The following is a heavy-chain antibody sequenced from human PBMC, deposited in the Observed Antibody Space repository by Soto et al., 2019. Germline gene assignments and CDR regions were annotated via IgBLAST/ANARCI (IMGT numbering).Heavy chain of an antibody. D-gene: IGHD5-12*01. CDR2: IDWDNDK. J-gene: IGHJ4*02. CDR1: GFSLSTSGMC. CDR3: ARISGPRSYFDY. V-gene: IGHV2-70*11. Sequence: GSGPTLVNPPQTPTLTRTFSGFSLSTSGMCVSWIRQPPGKALEWLARIDWDNDKYYNTSLKTRLTISKDTSKNQVVLTMTNMDPVDTATYYCARISGPRSYFDYWGQGTLVTVSS.